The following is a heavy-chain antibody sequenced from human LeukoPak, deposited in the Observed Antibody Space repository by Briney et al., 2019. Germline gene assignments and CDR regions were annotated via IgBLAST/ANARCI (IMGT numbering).Heavy chain of an antibody. CDR2: IYYSGST. D-gene: IGHD6-19*01. CDR3: ARAQVAVGCSHFDY. V-gene: IGHV4-39*07. Sequence: SETLSLTCTVSGGSISGSSYYWGWVRQPPGKGLEWIGSIYYSGSTYYNPSLKSRVTISVDTSNNQFSLKLSSVTAADTAVYYCARAQVAVGCSHFDYWGQGTLVTVSS. CDR1: GGSISGSSYY. J-gene: IGHJ4*02.